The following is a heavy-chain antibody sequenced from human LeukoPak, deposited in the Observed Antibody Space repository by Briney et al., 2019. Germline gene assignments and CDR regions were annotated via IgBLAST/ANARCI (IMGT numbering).Heavy chain of an antibody. V-gene: IGHV1-69*10. CDR3: ARVGYYDSSGFEFDY. D-gene: IGHD3-22*01. CDR1: GGTFSSYA. Sequence: ASVKVSCKASGGTFSSYAISWVRQAPGQGLEWMGWIIPIFGIANYAQKFQGRVTITADKSTSTAYMELSSLRSEDTAVYYCARVGYYDSSGFEFDYWGQGTLVTVSS. CDR2: IIPIFGIA. J-gene: IGHJ4*02.